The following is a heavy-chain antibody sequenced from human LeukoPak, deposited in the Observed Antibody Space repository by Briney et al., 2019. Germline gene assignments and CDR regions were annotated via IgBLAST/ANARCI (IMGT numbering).Heavy chain of an antibody. CDR3: ATAQDGGGPSYYFDY. D-gene: IGHD3-16*01. CDR1: GYTLTELS. J-gene: IGHJ4*02. V-gene: IGHV1-24*01. CDR2: FDPEDGET. Sequence: ASVKVSCKVSGYTLTELSMHWVRQAPGKGLEWMGGFDPEDGETIYAQKFQGRVTMTEDTSTDTAYMELSSLRSEDTAVYYCATAQDGGGPSYYFDYWGQGTLVTVSS.